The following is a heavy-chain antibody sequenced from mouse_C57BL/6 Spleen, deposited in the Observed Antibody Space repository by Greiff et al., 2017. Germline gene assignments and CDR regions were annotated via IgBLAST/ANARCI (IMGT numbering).Heavy chain of an antibody. D-gene: IGHD2-5*01. CDR2: INPNNGGT. CDR3: ARRRSYYSNSYFDY. V-gene: IGHV1-26*01. Sequence: VQLQQSGPELVKPGASVKISCKASGYTFTDYYMNWVKQSHGKSLEWIGDINPNNGGTSYNQKFKGKATLTVDKSSSTAYMELRSLTSEDSAVYYCARRRSYYSNSYFDYWGQGTTLTVSS. CDR1: GYTFTDYY. J-gene: IGHJ2*01.